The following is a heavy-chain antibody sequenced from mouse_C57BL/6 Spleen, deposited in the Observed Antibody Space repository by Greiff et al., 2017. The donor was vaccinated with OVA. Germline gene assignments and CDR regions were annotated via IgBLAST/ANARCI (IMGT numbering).Heavy chain of an antibody. D-gene: IGHD1-1*01. V-gene: IGHV3-6*01. CDR3: ASYYGSSWGLWYFDV. J-gene: IGHJ1*03. Sequence: EVQLQESGPGLVKPSQSLSLTCSVTGYSITSGYYWNWIRQFPGNKLEWMGYISYDGSNNYNPSLKNRISITRDTSKNQFFLKLNSVTTEDTATYYCASYYGSSWGLWYFDVWGTGTTVTVSS. CDR1: GYSITSGYY. CDR2: ISYDGSN.